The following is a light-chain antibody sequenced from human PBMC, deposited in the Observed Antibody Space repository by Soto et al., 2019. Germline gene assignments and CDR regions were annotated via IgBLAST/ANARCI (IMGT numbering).Light chain of an antibody. CDR3: HQSYDIPT. J-gene: IGKJ5*01. CDR1: QNINSY. CDR2: AAS. Sequence: DIQMTQSPCSLSASVGDRVTITCRARQNINSYLNWYQQKPGKAPKLLIYAASSLQSGVPSRFNGSGSGTDFTLTVSRLQPEDFTTYYCHQSYDIPTFGQGTGLEIK. V-gene: IGKV1-39*01.